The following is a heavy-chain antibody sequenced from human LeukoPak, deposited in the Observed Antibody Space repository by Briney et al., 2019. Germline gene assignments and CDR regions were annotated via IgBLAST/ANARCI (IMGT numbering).Heavy chain of an antibody. J-gene: IGHJ4*02. CDR3: ARVGMGSSSWYVDY. CDR2: IYYSGST. CDR1: GGSISSSSYY. V-gene: IGHV4-39*01. D-gene: IGHD6-13*01. Sequence: SETLSLTCTVSGGSISSSSYYWGWIRQPPGKGLEWIGRIYYSGSTYYNPSLKSRVTISVDTSKNQFSLKLSSVTAADTAVYYCARVGMGSSSWYVDYWGQGTLVTVSS.